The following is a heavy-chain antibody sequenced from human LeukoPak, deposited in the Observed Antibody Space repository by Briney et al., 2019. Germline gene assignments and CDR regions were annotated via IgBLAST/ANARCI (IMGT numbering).Heavy chain of an antibody. Sequence: GASVKVSCKASGGTFSSYAISWVRQAPGQGLEWMGGIIPIFGTANYAQKFQGRVTITTDESTSTAYMELSSLRSEDTAVYYCASKRWLQSGPQYYYYYMDVWGKGTTVTVSS. J-gene: IGHJ6*03. CDR3: ASKRWLQSGPQYYYYYMDV. CDR2: IIPIFGTA. D-gene: IGHD5-24*01. V-gene: IGHV1-69*05. CDR1: GGTFSSYA.